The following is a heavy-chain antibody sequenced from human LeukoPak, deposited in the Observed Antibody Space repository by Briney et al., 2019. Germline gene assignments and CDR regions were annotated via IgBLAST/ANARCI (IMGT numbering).Heavy chain of an antibody. J-gene: IGHJ4*02. CDR1: GFTFNTYT. CDR2: ISSSSSYI. Sequence: GGSLRLSCAASGFTFNTYTMNWVRQAPGKGLEWVSSISSSSSYIYYADSVKGRFTISRDNAKNSLYLQMNSLRAEDTAVYYCARETGGYGELTFDYWGQGTLVTVSS. V-gene: IGHV3-21*01. CDR3: ARETGGYGELTFDY. D-gene: IGHD4-17*01.